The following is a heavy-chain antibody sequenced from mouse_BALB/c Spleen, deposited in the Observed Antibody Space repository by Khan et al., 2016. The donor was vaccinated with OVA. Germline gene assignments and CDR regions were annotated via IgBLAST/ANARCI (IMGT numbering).Heavy chain of an antibody. J-gene: IGHJ3*01. V-gene: IGHV5-9-3*01. Sequence: EVELVESGGGLVKPGGSLKLSCAASGFTFSTYAMSWVRQTPEKRLEWVATISSDGDYTYYPDNVTGRFTISRDNAKNTLYLQMSSLRSEDTAMYYCAWSPYGNFAYGGPGNLVTGCA. CDR3: AWSPYGNFAY. CDR1: GFTFSTYA. D-gene: IGHD2-1*01. CDR2: ISSDGDYT.